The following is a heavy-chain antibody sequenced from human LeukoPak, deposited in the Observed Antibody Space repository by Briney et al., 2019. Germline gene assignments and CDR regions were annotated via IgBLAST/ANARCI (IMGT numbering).Heavy chain of an antibody. V-gene: IGHV3-23*01. J-gene: IGHJ4*02. CDR3: AKSLDYGGNRARLDF. D-gene: IGHD4-23*01. CDR1: GFTFSTYG. Sequence: GGSLRLSCAASGFTFSTYGMNWVRKAPGKGLEWVSAVSGSGSTTYYARSVKGRFTVSRDNSKNTLYLQMNSLRVDDTAVYYCAKSLDYGGNRARLDFWGQGTLVAVSS. CDR2: VSGSGSTT.